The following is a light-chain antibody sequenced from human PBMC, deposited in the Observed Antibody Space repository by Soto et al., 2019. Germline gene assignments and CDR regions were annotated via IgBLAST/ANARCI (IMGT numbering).Light chain of an antibody. Sequence: DIKMTQSPSTLSASVGERVTITCLASQSIGSWLAWYQQKPQKAPRLLIYKASTLESGVPSRFRGGGSGTDFTLTISSLQPEDFATYYCQEYKNYPWTFGQGTKVDIK. J-gene: IGKJ1*01. CDR3: QEYKNYPWT. V-gene: IGKV1-5*03. CDR1: QSIGSW. CDR2: KAS.